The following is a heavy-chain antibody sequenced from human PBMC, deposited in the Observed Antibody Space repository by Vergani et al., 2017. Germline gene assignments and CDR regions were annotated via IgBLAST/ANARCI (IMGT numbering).Heavy chain of an antibody. Sequence: EVQLVPSGAEVKTPGESLKISCKGSGYSFTSYWIGWVRQMPGKGLEWMGIIYPGDSDTRYSPSFQGQVTISADKSISTAYLQWSSLKASDTAMYYCARHRKSAVAGKGYFDYWGQGTLVTVSS. J-gene: IGHJ4*02. CDR3: ARHRKSAVAGKGYFDY. V-gene: IGHV5-51*01. D-gene: IGHD6-19*01. CDR2: IYPGDSDT. CDR1: GYSFTSYW.